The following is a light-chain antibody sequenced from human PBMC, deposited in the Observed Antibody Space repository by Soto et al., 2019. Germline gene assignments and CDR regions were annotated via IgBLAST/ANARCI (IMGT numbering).Light chain of an antibody. CDR2: EVS. V-gene: IGLV2-8*01. CDR1: SSDVGGYNY. J-gene: IGLJ1*01. Sequence: QSVLTQPPSASGSPGQSGTISCTGTSSDVGGYNYVSWYQQHPGKAPKLMIYEVSKRPSGVPDRFSGSKSGNTASLTVPGLQAEDEADYYCSSYAGSNNYVFGTGTKVTVL. CDR3: SSYAGSNNYV.